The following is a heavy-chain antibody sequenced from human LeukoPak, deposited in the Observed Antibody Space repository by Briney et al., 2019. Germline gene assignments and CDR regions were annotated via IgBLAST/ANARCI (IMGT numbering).Heavy chain of an antibody. CDR1: GFTFSTYA. CDR3: AASSGWYAPFDY. CDR2: ISGNGGST. Sequence: GGSLRLPCSASGFTFSTYAMRWVRQAPGKGLECISTISGNGGSTYYADSVKGRFTISRDNSKNTLYLQMNSLRAEDTAVYYCAASSGWYAPFDYWGQGTLVTVSS. V-gene: IGHV3-23*01. J-gene: IGHJ4*02. D-gene: IGHD6-19*01.